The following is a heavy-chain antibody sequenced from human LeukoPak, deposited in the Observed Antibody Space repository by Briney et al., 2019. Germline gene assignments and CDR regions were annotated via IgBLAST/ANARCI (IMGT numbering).Heavy chain of an antibody. CDR3: AREGYYYDSSGTYLY. D-gene: IGHD3-22*01. V-gene: IGHV1-69*13. CDR1: GGTFSSYT. J-gene: IGHJ4*02. Sequence: ASVKVSCKASGGTFSSYTISWVRQAPRQGLEWMGGIIPIFGTANYAQKFQGRVTITADESTSTVYMELSSLRSEDTAVYYCAREGYYYDSSGTYLYWGQGTLVTVSS. CDR2: IIPIFGTA.